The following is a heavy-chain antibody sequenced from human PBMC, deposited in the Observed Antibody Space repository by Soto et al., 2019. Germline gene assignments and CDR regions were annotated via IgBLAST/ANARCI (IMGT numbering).Heavy chain of an antibody. CDR2: AYVGESS. Sequence: QLQLQESAPGLVKPSETLSLTCTVSGGSISGSSYYWGWVRQSPGKGLEWIGSAYVGESSQYNPSLQSRVTFSVDTSKNQFSLQLSSVTAADTAVYYCARLSQGGGDRRFDPWGQGTLVTVSS. D-gene: IGHD2-21*02. V-gene: IGHV4-39*01. CDR3: ARLSQGGGDRRFDP. CDR1: GGSISGSSYY. J-gene: IGHJ5*02.